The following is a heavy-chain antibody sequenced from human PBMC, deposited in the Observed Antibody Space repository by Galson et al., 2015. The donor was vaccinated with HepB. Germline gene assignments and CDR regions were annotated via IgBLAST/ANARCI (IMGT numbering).Heavy chain of an antibody. Sequence: SLRLSCAASGFTVSSNYMSWVRQAPGRGPECVSVIYSGGTTSYADSVRGRFIISRDNSKNTLYLQMNSLRVEDTAVYYCARGYSRSWYSGLGFWGQGTLVTVSS. J-gene: IGHJ4*02. D-gene: IGHD6-13*01. CDR2: IYSGGTT. CDR1: GFTVSSNY. CDR3: ARGYSRSWYSGLGF. V-gene: IGHV3-53*01.